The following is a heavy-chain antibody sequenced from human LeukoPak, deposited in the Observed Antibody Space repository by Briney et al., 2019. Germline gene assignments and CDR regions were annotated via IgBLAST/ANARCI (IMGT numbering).Heavy chain of an antibody. V-gene: IGHV4-30-2*01. CDR3: ARLQYCSGTSCYWFDP. CDR1: GGSISSGLYS. D-gene: IGHD2-2*01. Sequence: PSETLSLTCDVSGGSISSGLYSWSWIRQPLGKGLEWIGYIYHTGSTYYDPSLKSRVTISVDTSKNQFSLRLSSVTAADTAVYYCARLQYCSGTSCYWFDPWGQGTLVTVSS. CDR2: IYHTGST. J-gene: IGHJ5*02.